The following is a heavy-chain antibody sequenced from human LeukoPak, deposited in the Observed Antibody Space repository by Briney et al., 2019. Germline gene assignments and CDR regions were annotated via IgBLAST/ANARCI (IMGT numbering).Heavy chain of an antibody. J-gene: IGHJ1*01. CDR3: ARGDSYGSFLPFQH. CDR2: IYHSGST. D-gene: IGHD5-18*01. Sequence: SETLSLTCTVSGYSISSGYYWGWIRPPPGKGLEWIGSIYHSGSTYYNPSLKSRVTISVDTSKNQFSLKLSSVTAADTAVYYCARGDSYGSFLPFQHWGQGTLVTVSS. CDR1: GYSISSGYY. V-gene: IGHV4-38-2*02.